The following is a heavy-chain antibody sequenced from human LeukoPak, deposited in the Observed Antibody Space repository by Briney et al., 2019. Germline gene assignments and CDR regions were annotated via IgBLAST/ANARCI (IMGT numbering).Heavy chain of an antibody. J-gene: IGHJ1*01. CDR1: GFTFSNYA. CDR3: APGATTLYFQH. D-gene: IGHD1-26*01. CDR2: ISYDGSNK. Sequence: GGSLRLSCAASGFTFSNYALHWVRQAPGKGLEWVAVISYDGSNKYYGDSVKGRFTISRDNSRNTLYLQMNSLRPEDTAAHYCAPGATTLYFQHWGQGTLVTVSS. V-gene: IGHV3-30-3*01.